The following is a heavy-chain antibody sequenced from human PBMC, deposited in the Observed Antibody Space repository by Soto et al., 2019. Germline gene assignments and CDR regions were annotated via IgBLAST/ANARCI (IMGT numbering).Heavy chain of an antibody. D-gene: IGHD4-17*01. V-gene: IGHV2-5*05. Sequence: QITLKESGPTLVKPTQTLTLTCTFSGFSLTTQGVHVGWIRQPPGKALEWLALIYWDDNEVYGPSLKNRLTITKDTSKSQVALTLATVDPGDTATYYCVYRDFGDYFFQFWGQGILVNVSS. CDR2: IYWDDNE. J-gene: IGHJ4*02. CDR3: VYRDFGDYFFQF. CDR1: GFSLTTQGVH.